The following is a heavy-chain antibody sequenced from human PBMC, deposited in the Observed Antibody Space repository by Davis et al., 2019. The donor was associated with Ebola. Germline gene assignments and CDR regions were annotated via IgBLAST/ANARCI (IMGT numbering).Heavy chain of an antibody. J-gene: IGHJ4*02. CDR1: GYTFIGYH. V-gene: IGHV1-2*02. D-gene: IGHD2-15*01. CDR2: ITPKSGGT. Sequence: ASVKVSCKTSGYTFIGYHIHWVRQAPGQGLEWMGWITPKSGGTEYAQKFKGRVTVTRDTSISTAYMELSRLTSDDTAVYYCARDDLSGLIDSWGQGILVTVSS. CDR3: ARDDLSGLIDS.